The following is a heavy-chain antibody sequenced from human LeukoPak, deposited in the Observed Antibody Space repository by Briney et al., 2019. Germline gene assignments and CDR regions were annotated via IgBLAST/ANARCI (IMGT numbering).Heavy chain of an antibody. Sequence: GGSLRLSCAASGFTVSSNYMSWVRQAPGKGLEWVSVIYSGGSTYYANSVKGRFTISRDNSKNTLYLQMNSLRAEDTAVYYCARERGGCSSTSCYDWFDPWGQGTLVTVSS. CDR2: IYSGGST. CDR3: ARERGGCSSTSCYDWFDP. V-gene: IGHV3-53*01. J-gene: IGHJ5*02. D-gene: IGHD2-2*01. CDR1: GFTVSSNY.